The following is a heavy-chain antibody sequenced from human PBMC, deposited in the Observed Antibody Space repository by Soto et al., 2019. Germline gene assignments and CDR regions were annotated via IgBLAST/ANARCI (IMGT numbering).Heavy chain of an antibody. D-gene: IGHD3-9*01. V-gene: IGHV4-59*01. Sequence: SETLSLTCTVSGGSISSYYWSWIRQPPRKGLEWIGCIYYSGSTNYNPSLKSRVTISVDTSKNQFSLKLSSVTAADSAVYYCARARPLKAYYDILTGYYQPFYYYYGMDVWGQGTTVTVS. CDR2: IYYSGST. CDR3: ARARPLKAYYDILTGYYQPFYYYYGMDV. CDR1: GGSISSYY. J-gene: IGHJ6*02.